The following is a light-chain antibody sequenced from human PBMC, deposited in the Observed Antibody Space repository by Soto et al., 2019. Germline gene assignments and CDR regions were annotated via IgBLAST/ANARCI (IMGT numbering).Light chain of an antibody. CDR2: AAS. CDR3: QQYNNWPPGT. V-gene: IGKV3-15*01. J-gene: IGKJ1*01. CDR1: ESVSNN. Sequence: EIVMTQSPVTLSVSPGERATVSCRASESVSNNLAWYQQKPGQSPRLLIYAASTRATGIPARFSGSGFGAEFTLTISNLQSEDFAIYYCQQYNNWPPGTFGQGTKVEVK.